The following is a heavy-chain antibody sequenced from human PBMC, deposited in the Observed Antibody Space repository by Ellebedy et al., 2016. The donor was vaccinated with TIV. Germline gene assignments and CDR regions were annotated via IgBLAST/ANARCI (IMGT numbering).Heavy chain of an antibody. CDR3: TRDRAVRGAGVSFDI. CDR2: IYPGDSDT. Sequence: GESLKISCKASGYSFTTYWIGWVRQMPGKGLEWMGIIYPGDSDTRYSPSFQGLVTISADKSVSTAYLQWSSLKASDTAIYYCTRDRAVRGAGVSFDIWGQGTMATVSS. D-gene: IGHD3-10*01. V-gene: IGHV5-51*01. CDR1: GYSFTTYW. J-gene: IGHJ3*02.